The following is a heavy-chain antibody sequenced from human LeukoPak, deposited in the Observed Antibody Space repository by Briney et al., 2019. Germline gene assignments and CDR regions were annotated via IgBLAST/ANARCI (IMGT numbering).Heavy chain of an antibody. D-gene: IGHD3-10*01. J-gene: IGHJ4*02. V-gene: IGHV3-48*02. Sequence: QPGGSLRLSCAASGFTFSTYTMNWVRQAPGKGLEWVSHISSSSSTMYYADSVKGRFTISRDNAKNSLYLQMNSLRDEDTAVYYCARLRGVSSGSYDHDYWGQGTLVTVSS. CDR2: ISSSSSTM. CDR3: ARLRGVSSGSYDHDY. CDR1: GFTFSTYT.